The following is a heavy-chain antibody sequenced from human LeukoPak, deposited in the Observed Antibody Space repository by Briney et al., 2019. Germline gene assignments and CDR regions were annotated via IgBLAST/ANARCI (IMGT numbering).Heavy chain of an antibody. CDR3: AREFFRRYCSSTSCQAPYYYYYMDV. J-gene: IGHJ6*03. V-gene: IGHV4-34*01. D-gene: IGHD2-2*01. CDR2: INHSGST. Sequence: SETLSLTCAVYGGSFSGYYWSWIRQPPGKGLEWIGEINHSGSTNYNPSLKSRVTISVDTSKNQFSLKLSSVTAADTAVYYCAREFFRRYCSSTSCQAPYYYYYMDVWGKGTTATVSS. CDR1: GGSFSGYY.